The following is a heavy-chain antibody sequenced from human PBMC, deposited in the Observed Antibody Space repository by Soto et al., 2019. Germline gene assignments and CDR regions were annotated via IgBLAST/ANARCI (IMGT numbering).Heavy chain of an antibody. J-gene: IGHJ6*02. Sequence: GESLKISFKGSGYSFTSYWIGWVRPMPGKGLAGVGSIYPGDSDTRYSPAFQGPVTISADTSISTAYLQWSSLKTSDNAMYYCARIGDIAVVPDAMRYYYYYGMDVCGQGTPVTVSS. CDR2: IYPGDSDT. D-gene: IGHD2-2*01. CDR1: GYSFTSYW. CDR3: ARIGDIAVVPDAMRYYYYYGMDV. V-gene: IGHV5-51*01.